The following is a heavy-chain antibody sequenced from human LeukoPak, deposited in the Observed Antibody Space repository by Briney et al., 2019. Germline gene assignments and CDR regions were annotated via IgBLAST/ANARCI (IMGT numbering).Heavy chain of an antibody. V-gene: IGHV3-7*01. CDR3: ARKSYSTIFGVVWNWFDP. CDR1: GFTFRSYA. Sequence: GGSLRLSCVASGFTFRSYAMSWVRQAPGKGLEWVANIKQDGSEKYYVDSVKGRFTISRDNAKNSLYLQMNSLRAEDTAVYYCARKSYSTIFGVVWNWFDPWGQGTLVTVSS. D-gene: IGHD3-3*01. CDR2: IKQDGSEK. J-gene: IGHJ5*02.